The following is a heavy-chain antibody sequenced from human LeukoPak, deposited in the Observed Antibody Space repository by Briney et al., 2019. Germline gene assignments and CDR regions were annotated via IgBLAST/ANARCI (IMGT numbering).Heavy chain of an antibody. Sequence: ASVKVSCKASGYTFNGYYLHWVRQAPGQGLEWMGWINPNSGGTNYAQKFQGRVTMTRDTSISTAYMELSRLRSDDTAVYYCARWMPTVITPDYWGQGTLVTVSS. D-gene: IGHD4-17*01. CDR2: INPNSGGT. J-gene: IGHJ4*02. CDR3: ARWMPTVITPDY. V-gene: IGHV1-2*02. CDR1: GYTFNGYY.